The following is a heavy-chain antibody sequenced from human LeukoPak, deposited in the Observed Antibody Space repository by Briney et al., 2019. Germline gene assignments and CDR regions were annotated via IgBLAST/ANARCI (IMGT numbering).Heavy chain of an antibody. D-gene: IGHD1-1*01. Sequence: PGGSLRLSCAASGFTFSSYSMNWVRQAPGKGLEWVSAISGSGGSTYYADSVKGRFTISRDNSKNTLYLQMNSLRAEDTGVYYCARWNLGSDYWGQGTLVTVSS. CDR1: GFTFSSYS. V-gene: IGHV3-23*01. CDR3: ARWNLGSDY. CDR2: ISGSGGST. J-gene: IGHJ4*02.